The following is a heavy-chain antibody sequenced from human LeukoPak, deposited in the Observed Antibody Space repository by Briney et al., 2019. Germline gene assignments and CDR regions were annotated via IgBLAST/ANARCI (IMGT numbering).Heavy chain of an antibody. D-gene: IGHD3-22*01. Sequence: GGSLRLSCAASGFTFSRYGMHWVRQAPGKGLEWVALISYDGINKYYVDSVKGRFTISRDNSKNTLYLQMNSLRAEDTAVYYCARDSAEDYDSSGYFFDYWGQGTLVTVSS. CDR3: ARDSAEDYDSSGYFFDY. V-gene: IGHV3-30*03. CDR1: GFTFSRYG. J-gene: IGHJ4*02. CDR2: ISYDGINK.